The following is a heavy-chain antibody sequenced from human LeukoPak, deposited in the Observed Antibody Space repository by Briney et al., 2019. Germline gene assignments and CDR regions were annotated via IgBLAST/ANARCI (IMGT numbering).Heavy chain of an antibody. J-gene: IGHJ6*03. V-gene: IGHV4-38-2*02. Sequence: LETLSLTCTVLGYSISNGYYWGWIGRPPGKGREWIESLCQSGSVFYSPSLNGRGTMSGDMTRNPFSVNVTSVTAADTAFYYCARDAACSSTGCYTGVPNAYYYYVDVWGKGIPVTVSS. CDR1: GYSISNGYY. D-gene: IGHD2-2*02. CDR3: ARDAACSSTGCYTGVPNAYYYYVDV. CDR2: LCQSGSV.